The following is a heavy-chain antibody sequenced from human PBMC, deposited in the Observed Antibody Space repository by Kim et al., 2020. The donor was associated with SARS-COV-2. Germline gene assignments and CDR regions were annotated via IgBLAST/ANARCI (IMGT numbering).Heavy chain of an antibody. V-gene: IGHV3-33*01. Sequence: GGSLRLSCAASGFTFSSYGMHWVRQAPGKGLEWVAVIWYDGSNKYYADSVKGRFTISRDNSKNTLYLQMNSLRAEDTAVYYCARDGWRTERITMVRGVIRCYYMDVWGKGTTVTVSS. CDR3: ARDGWRTERITMVRGVIRCYYMDV. CDR2: IWYDGSNK. D-gene: IGHD3-10*01. J-gene: IGHJ6*03. CDR1: GFTFSSYG.